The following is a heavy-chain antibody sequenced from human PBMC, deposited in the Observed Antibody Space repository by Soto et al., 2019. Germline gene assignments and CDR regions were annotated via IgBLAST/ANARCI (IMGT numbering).Heavy chain of an antibody. V-gene: IGHV2-5*02. CDR2: IYWDDDK. D-gene: IGHD3-9*01. CDR1: GFSLSTSGVG. Sequence: QITLKESGPTLVKPTQTLTLTCTFSGFSLSTSGVGVGWIRQPPGKALEWLALIYWDDDKRYSPSLKSRLTITKDTSKNQVVLTMTNMDPVNTATYYCAHSIRYFDWLHRYFDYWGQGTLVTVSS. CDR3: AHSIRYFDWLHRYFDY. J-gene: IGHJ4*02.